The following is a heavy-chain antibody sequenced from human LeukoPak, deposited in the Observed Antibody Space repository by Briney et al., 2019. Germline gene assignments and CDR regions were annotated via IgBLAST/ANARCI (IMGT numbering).Heavy chain of an antibody. CDR3: ARVLIVGATNFDY. CDR2: INHSGST. D-gene: IGHD1-26*01. J-gene: IGHJ4*02. Sequence: GSLRLSCAASGFTVSSNYWSWIRQPPGKGLEWIGEINHSGSTNYNPSLKSRVTISVDTSKNQFSLKLSSVTAADTAVYYCARVLIVGATNFDYWGQGTLVTVSS. CDR1: GFTVSSNY. V-gene: IGHV4-34*01.